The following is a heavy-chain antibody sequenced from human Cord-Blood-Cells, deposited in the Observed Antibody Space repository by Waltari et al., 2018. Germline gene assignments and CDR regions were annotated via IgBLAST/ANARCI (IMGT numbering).Heavy chain of an antibody. CDR2: INHSGST. CDR1: GGSFRGYY. D-gene: IGHD3-16*01. Sequence: QVQLQQWGAGLLKPSETLSLTCAVYGGSFRGYYWTWIRQPPGKGLEWIGEINHSGSTNYNPSLKSRVTISVDTSKNQFSLKLSSVTAADTAVYYCARSLGAPGQGSFQHWGQGTLVTVSS. V-gene: IGHV4-34*01. CDR3: ARSLGAPGQGSFQH. J-gene: IGHJ1*01.